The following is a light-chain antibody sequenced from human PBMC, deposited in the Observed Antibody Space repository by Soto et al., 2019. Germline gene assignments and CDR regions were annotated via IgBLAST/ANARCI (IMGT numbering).Light chain of an antibody. Sequence: IVLTQSPGTLSLSPGERGALSCRASQSVSSNYVAWYQQKPGQAPRLLISGASNRATGTPDRFRGSGSGTDFTLTITRLEPEDFAVYYCQQYSFMWTFGQGTKVDIK. CDR2: GAS. V-gene: IGKV3-20*01. CDR3: QQYSFMWT. CDR1: QSVSSNY. J-gene: IGKJ1*01.